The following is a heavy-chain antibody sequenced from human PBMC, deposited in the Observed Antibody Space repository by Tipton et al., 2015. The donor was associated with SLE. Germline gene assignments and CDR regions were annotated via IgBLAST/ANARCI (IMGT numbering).Heavy chain of an antibody. CDR2: INPNSGVV. J-gene: IGHJ5*02. CDR3: ARAPMYTGPSAPYNGFDP. V-gene: IGHV1-18*01. CDR1: GYTFTRYA. Sequence: QLVQSGAEVKNLGASVKVSCKASGYTFTRYAIIWVRQAPGQGLEWMAWINPNSGVVVYAQNFQGRVTLTTDTSATTAYMELTNLRSDDTAIYFCARAPMYTGPSAPYNGFDPWGQGTLVAVSS. D-gene: IGHD2-8*02.